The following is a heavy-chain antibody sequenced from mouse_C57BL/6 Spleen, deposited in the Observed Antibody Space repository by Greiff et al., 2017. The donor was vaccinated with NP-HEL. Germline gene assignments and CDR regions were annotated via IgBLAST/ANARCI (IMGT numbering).Heavy chain of an antibody. D-gene: IGHD4-1*01. CDR3: ALTGTGWFAY. CDR2: IDPEDGET. J-gene: IGHJ3*01. V-gene: IGHV14-2*01. CDR1: GFNITDYY. Sequence: VQLKQSGAELVKPGASVKLSCTASGFNITDYYMHWVKQRTEQGLEWIGRIDPEDGETTYAPKFQGKATITADTSSNTAYLQLSRLTSEDTAVYYCALTGTGWFAYWGQGTLVTVSA.